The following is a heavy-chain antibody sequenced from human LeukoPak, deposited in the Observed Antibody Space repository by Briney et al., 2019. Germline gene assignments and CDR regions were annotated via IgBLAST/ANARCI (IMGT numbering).Heavy chain of an antibody. D-gene: IGHD5-24*01. CDR2: IKQDGSEK. Sequence: PGGSLRLSCAASGFTFSSYWMSWVRQAPGKGLEWVANIKQDGSEKYYVDSVKGRFTISRDKAKNSLYLQMNSLRAEDTAVYYCARGRWLQFSPLDYWGQGTLVTVSS. CDR1: GFTFSSYW. J-gene: IGHJ4*02. CDR3: ARGRWLQFSPLDY. V-gene: IGHV3-7*01.